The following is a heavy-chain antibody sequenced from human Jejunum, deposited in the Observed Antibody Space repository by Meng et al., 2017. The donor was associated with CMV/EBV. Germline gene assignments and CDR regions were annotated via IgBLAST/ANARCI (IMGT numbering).Heavy chain of an antibody. V-gene: IGHV3-30-3*01. D-gene: IGHD2-2*01. CDR3: ARDRTSVVSPAALLF. Sequence: GFIVSLYPMHWVRQAPGKGLEWVAVISYDGGNTYYADSVKDRFTISRDNSNNTLFLQMNNLRPEDTAVYYCARDRTSVVSPAALLFWGQGTLVTVSS. CDR1: GFIVSLYP. CDR2: ISYDGGNT. J-gene: IGHJ4*02.